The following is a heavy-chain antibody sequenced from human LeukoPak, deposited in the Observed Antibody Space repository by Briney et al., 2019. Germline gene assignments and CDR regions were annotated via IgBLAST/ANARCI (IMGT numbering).Heavy chain of an antibody. V-gene: IGHV4-4*07. Sequence: SETLSLTCTVFGVSISSFYWSWIRQPAGKGLQWIGRIYTSGSTNYSPPLRSRVTMSVDTSKNQFSLKLNSVTAADTAVYFCARGPDWPIDSWGQGTLVTVSS. CDR1: GVSISSFY. J-gene: IGHJ4*02. CDR3: ARGPDWPIDS. CDR2: IYTSGST. D-gene: IGHD3-9*01.